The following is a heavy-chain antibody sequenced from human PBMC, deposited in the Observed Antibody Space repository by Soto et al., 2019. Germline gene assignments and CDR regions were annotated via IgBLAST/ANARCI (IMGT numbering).Heavy chain of an antibody. D-gene: IGHD2-21*01. Sequence: GGSLRLSCAASGFTFSSYGMHWVRQAPGKGLEWVAVIWYDGSNKYYADSVKGRSTISRDNSKNTLYLQMNSLRAEDTAVYYCARWGGEPYYYYMDVWGKGTTVTAP. V-gene: IGHV3-33*01. J-gene: IGHJ6*03. CDR2: IWYDGSNK. CDR1: GFTFSSYG. CDR3: ARWGGEPYYYYMDV.